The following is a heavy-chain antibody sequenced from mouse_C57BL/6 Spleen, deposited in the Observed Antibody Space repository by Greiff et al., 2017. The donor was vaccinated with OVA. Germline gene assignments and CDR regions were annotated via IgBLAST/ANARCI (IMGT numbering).Heavy chain of an antibody. CDR2: IDPSDSYT. D-gene: IGHD4-1*01. Sequence: QVQLKQPGAELVKPGASVKLSCKASGYTFTSYWMQWVKQRPGQGLEWIGEIDPSDSYTNYNQKFKGKATLTVDTSSSTAYMQLSSLTSEDSAVYYCARNWDEVVDYWGQGTTLTVSS. CDR3: ARNWDEVVDY. V-gene: IGHV1-50*01. J-gene: IGHJ2*01. CDR1: GYTFTSYW.